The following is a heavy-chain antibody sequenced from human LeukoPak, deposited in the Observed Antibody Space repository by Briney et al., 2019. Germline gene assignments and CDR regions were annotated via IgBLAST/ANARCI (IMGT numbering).Heavy chain of an antibody. CDR2: INHSANS. CDR1: GGSFSDYY. CDR3: ARARFNGKFDS. V-gene: IGHV4-34*01. D-gene: IGHD1-14*01. Sequence: PSETLSLTCAVYGGSFSDYYWTWIRQPPGRGLEWNGEINHSANSNYSPSLKSRVTILVDTSKNQFSLKLTSVTAADTAVYYCARARFNGKFDSWGQGTLVTVSS. J-gene: IGHJ5*01.